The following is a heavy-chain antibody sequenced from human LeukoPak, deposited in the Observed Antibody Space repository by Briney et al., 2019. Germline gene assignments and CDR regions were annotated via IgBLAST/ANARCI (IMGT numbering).Heavy chain of an antibody. CDR3: ARVRDYSSPDLDY. V-gene: IGHV3-23*01. J-gene: IGHJ4*02. CDR2: ISPSADIK. Sequence: GGSLRLSCAASGFTFSNHGMNWVRQAPGKGLEWVSGISPSADIKYYADSVKGRFTISRDNSKNMLYLEVISLTADDTAVYYCARVRDYSSPDLDYWGQGTLVTVSS. D-gene: IGHD6-13*01. CDR1: GFTFSNHG.